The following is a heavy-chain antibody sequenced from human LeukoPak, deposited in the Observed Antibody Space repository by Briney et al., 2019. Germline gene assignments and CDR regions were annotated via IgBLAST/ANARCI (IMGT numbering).Heavy chain of an antibody. V-gene: IGHV4-34*01. CDR1: GGSFSGYY. Sequence: SETLSLTCAVYGGSFSGYYWSWIRQPPGKGLEWIGEINHSGSTNYNPSLKSRVTISVDTSKNQFSLKLSSVTAADTAVYYCARQGRYFDWLSYYYYYMDVWGKGTTVTISS. J-gene: IGHJ6*03. CDR2: INHSGST. D-gene: IGHD3-9*01. CDR3: ARQGRYFDWLSYYYYYMDV.